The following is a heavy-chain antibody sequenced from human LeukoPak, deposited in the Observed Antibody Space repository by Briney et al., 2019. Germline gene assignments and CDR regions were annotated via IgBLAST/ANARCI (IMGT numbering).Heavy chain of an antibody. Sequence: ASVKVSCKTSGYSFTSYYIHWVRQAPGQGLEWMGMINPSGGNTNYAQTFQGRVTMTRDMSTSTVYMELSSLRSEDTAVYYCARVHHYFDIAFDYWGQGTLVTVSS. J-gene: IGHJ4*02. CDR2: INPSGGNT. CDR3: ARVHHYFDIAFDY. CDR1: GYSFTSYY. D-gene: IGHD3-22*01. V-gene: IGHV1-46*01.